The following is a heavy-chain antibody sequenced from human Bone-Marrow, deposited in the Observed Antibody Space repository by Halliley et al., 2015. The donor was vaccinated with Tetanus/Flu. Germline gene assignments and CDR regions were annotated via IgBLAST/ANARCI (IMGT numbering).Heavy chain of an antibody. CDR2: INYSGST. V-gene: IGHV4-31*02. Sequence: INYSGSTYYTPSLKSRVAMSLDTSENQFSLRVSSVTAADTAVYFCARVLTTAPNYSYYYSAIDVWGQGTTVTVSS. D-gene: IGHD2-8*01. J-gene: IGHJ6*02. CDR3: ARVLTTAPNYSYYYSAIDV.